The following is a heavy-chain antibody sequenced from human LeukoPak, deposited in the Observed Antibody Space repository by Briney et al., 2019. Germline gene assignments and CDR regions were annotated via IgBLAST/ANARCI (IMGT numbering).Heavy chain of an antibody. CDR3: ARHHFMVRGARSAFDI. CDR2: IYPGDSDT. D-gene: IGHD3-10*01. V-gene: IGHV5-51*01. Sequence: GESLKISCKGSGYSFTSYWIGWVRQMPGKGLEWMGIIYPGDSDTRYSPSFQGQVTNSADKSISTAYLQWSSLKASDTATYYCARHHFMVRGARSAFDIWGQGTMVTVSS. J-gene: IGHJ3*02. CDR1: GYSFTSYW.